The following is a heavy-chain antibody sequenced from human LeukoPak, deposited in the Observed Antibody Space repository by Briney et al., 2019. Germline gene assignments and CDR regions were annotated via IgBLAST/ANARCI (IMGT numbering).Heavy chain of an antibody. CDR2: INHSGST. V-gene: IGHV4-34*01. J-gene: IGHJ4*02. D-gene: IGHD6-13*01. CDR3: ARIAAAGNGPLYYFDY. CDR1: GGSFSGYH. Sequence: SETLSLTRAVFGGSFSGYHWSWIRQPPGKGLEWIGEINHSGSTNYNPSLKSRVTISVDTSKSQFSLKLNSVTAADTAMYYCARIAAAGNGPLYYFDYWGQGTLVTVSS.